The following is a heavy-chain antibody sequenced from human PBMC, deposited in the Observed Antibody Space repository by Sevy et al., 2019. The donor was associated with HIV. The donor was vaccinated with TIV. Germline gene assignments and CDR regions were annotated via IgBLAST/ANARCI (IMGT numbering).Heavy chain of an antibody. CDR1: GFTFSSHA. Sequence: GGSLRLSCAASGFTFSSHAMTWARQAPGKGLEWVSTITASGDDTFYADSVKGRFTISRDNSRNTLYLQMNSLRAEDSAIYYCAKDGRSVHWQFYMDIWGKGTTVTVSS. D-gene: IGHD3-10*01. CDR3: AKDGRSVHWQFYMDI. CDR2: ITASGDDT. V-gene: IGHV3-23*01. J-gene: IGHJ6*03.